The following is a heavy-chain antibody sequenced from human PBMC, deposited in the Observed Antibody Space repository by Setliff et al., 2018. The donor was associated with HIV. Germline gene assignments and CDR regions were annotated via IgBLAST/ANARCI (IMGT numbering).Heavy chain of an antibody. Sequence: SETLSLTCTVSGGSISSRSYYWGWIRQPPGKGLEWIGSIFYSGITYYNPSPKSRVTISVDTSKNQFSLNLTSVTAADTAVYYCARSKTFYDFWGGYYTHGAFKIWGLGTMVTVSS. V-gene: IGHV4-39*01. CDR1: GGSISSRSYY. D-gene: IGHD3-3*01. J-gene: IGHJ3*02. CDR3: ARSKTFYDFWGGYYTHGAFKI. CDR2: IFYSGIT.